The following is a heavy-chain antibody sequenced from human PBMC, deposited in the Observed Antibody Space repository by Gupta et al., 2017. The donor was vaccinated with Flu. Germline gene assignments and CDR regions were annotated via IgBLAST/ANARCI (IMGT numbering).Heavy chain of an antibody. V-gene: IGHV3-23*01. J-gene: IGHJ4*02. CDR3: VREGIVVAITPVDK. Sequence: VELLESGGGSVQTGGSLRLSCVVSGFPFTMYAMNWVRQAQGKGLEWVASISSSRTSTYYADSMKGRASISRDNSKNTLFLDMSRLRVDDTATYFCVREGIVVAITPVDKGGPGTPVIVSS. D-gene: IGHD3-22*01. CDR1: GFPFTMYA. CDR2: ISSSRTST.